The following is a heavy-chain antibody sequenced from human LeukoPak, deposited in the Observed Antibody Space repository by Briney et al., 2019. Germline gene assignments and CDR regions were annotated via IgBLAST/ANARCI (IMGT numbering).Heavy chain of an antibody. J-gene: IGHJ4*02. V-gene: IGHV1-18*01. D-gene: IGHD1-26*01. CDR3: AIRSGTFPYYFDY. CDR1: GYSFSRYG. Sequence: GASVKVSCKATGYSFSRYGSSWVRQAPGQGLEWRGWISAYNGNTNYAQKLQGRVTMTTETSTSTAYMELRSLRSDDTPVYYCAIRSGTFPYYFDYWGPGTRVTVST. CDR2: ISAYNGNT.